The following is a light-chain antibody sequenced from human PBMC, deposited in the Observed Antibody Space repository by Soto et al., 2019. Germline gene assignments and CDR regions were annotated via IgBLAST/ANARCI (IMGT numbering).Light chain of an antibody. V-gene: IGKV1-5*01. Sequence: DIQMTQSPSTLSASVGDRVTITCRASQSISSWLAWYQQKPGKAPKVLIFDASSLESGVPSRFSGSGSATEFTLTISSLQPDDFASYYCQQYSTSPWTFGRGTKVEIK. CDR3: QQYSTSPWT. CDR2: DAS. J-gene: IGKJ1*01. CDR1: QSISSW.